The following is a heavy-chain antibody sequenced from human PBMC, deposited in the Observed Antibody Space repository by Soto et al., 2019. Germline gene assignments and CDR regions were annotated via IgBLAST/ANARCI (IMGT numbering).Heavy chain of an antibody. CDR3: AKDQAAAGTISRYFQH. CDR2: ISGNGGTT. Sequence: EVQLLESGGGLVQPGGSLRLSCAASGFSFSTYAMSWVRQAPGKGLEWVSGISGNGGTTYYADSVKGRFTISRDNSKNTLYLQVNSLRVEDTAVYYCAKDQAAAGTISRYFQHWGQGTLVTVSS. CDR1: GFSFSTYA. V-gene: IGHV3-23*01. J-gene: IGHJ1*01. D-gene: IGHD6-13*01.